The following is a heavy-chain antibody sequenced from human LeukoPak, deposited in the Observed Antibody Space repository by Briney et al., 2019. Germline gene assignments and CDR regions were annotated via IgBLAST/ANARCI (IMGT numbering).Heavy chain of an antibody. CDR1: GYTFTIYY. CDR2: INPSGIST. V-gene: IGHV1-46*01. Sequence: ASVKVSCKASGYTFTIYYMHWVRQAPGRGLECMGIINPSGISTSYAQKFQGRVTMTRDTSTSTVYMELSRLRSEDTAVYYSAREYGGNSLDPITIGFYGMDVWGQGTTVTVSS. J-gene: IGHJ6*02. D-gene: IGHD4-23*01. CDR3: AREYGGNSLDPITIGFYGMDV.